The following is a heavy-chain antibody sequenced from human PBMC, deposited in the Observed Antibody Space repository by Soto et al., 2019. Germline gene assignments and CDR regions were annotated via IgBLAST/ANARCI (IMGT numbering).Heavy chain of an antibody. CDR2: INHSGST. Sequence: QVQLQQWGAGLLKPSETLSLTCAVYGGSFSGYYWSWIRQPPGKGLEWIGEINHSGSTNYNPSLKSRGTISVDTSKNQFSLKLSSVTAADTAVYYCARVRNSSGYKSPFDYWGQGTLVTVSS. D-gene: IGHD3-22*01. J-gene: IGHJ4*02. CDR1: GGSFSGYY. V-gene: IGHV4-34*01. CDR3: ARVRNSSGYKSPFDY.